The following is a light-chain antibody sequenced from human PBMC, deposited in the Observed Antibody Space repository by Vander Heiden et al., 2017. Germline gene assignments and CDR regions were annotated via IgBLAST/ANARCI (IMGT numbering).Light chain of an antibody. CDR1: KLGDTL. Sequence: SYRRTQPTSVSVPPGQTATIARSGDKLGDTLASWYQQKAGQSPILVIYHDTKRPSGIPERFSASNSGNTATLTISGTQTPDEADYYCQAWISSTAVFGTGTKVTVL. V-gene: IGLV3-1*01. CDR2: HDT. CDR3: QAWISSTAV. J-gene: IGLJ1*01.